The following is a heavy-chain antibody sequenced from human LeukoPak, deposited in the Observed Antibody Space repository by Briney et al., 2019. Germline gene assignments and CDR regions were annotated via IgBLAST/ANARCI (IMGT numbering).Heavy chain of an antibody. CDR2: ISAYNGNT. J-gene: IGHJ6*02. D-gene: IGHD2-2*01. V-gene: IGHV1-18*01. CDR1: GYTFTSYG. Sequence: ASVKVSCKASGYTFTSYGISWVRQAPGQGLEWMGWISAYNGNTKYARKLQDRVTMTTDTSTSTAYMELRSLRSDDTAVYYCARSVVVPAAKDDGMDVWGQGTTVTVSS. CDR3: ARSVVVPAAKDDGMDV.